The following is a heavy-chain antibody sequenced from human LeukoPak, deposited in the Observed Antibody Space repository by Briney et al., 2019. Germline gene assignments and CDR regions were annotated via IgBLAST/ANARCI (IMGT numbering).Heavy chain of an antibody. D-gene: IGHD6-19*01. V-gene: IGHV3-9*01. CDR1: GFTFDDYA. J-gene: IGHJ4*02. CDR2: ISWNSGSI. Sequence: AGGSLRLSCAASGFTFDDYAMHWVRHAPGKGLEWVSGISWNSGSIGYADSVKGRFTISRDNAKNSLYLQMNSLRAEDTALYYCAKDASIAVAGIDYWGQGTLVTVSS. CDR3: AKDASIAVAGIDY.